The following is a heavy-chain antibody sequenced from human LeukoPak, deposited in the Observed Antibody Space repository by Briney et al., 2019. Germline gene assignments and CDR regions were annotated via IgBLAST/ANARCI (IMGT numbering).Heavy chain of an antibody. V-gene: IGHV1-69*13. D-gene: IGHD4-17*01. CDR1: GYTFTSYG. J-gene: IGHJ5*02. Sequence: ASVKVSCKASGYTFTSYGISWVRQAPGQGLEWMGGIIPIFGTANYAQKFQGRVTITADESTSTAYMELSSLRSEDTAGYYCARYGDYESGWFDPWGQGTLVTVSS. CDR3: ARYGDYESGWFDP. CDR2: IIPIFGTA.